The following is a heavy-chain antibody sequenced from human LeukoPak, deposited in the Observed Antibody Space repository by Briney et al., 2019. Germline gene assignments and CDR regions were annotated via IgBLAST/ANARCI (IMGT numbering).Heavy chain of an antibody. CDR1: GGSFSGYY. Sequence: PSETLSLTCAVYGGSFSGYYWSWIRLPPGKGLEWIGEINHSGSTNYNPSLKSRVTISVDTSKNQFSLRLSSVTAADTAVYYCARVLEGSSGQHWYFDLWGRGTLVTVSS. CDR2: INHSGST. V-gene: IGHV4-34*01. CDR3: ARVLEGSSGQHWYFDL. J-gene: IGHJ2*01. D-gene: IGHD6-19*01.